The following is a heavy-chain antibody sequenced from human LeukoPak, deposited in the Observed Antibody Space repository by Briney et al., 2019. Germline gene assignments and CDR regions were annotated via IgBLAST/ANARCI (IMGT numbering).Heavy chain of an antibody. CDR2: IIISGGGT. CDR1: GFTFSTYA. V-gene: IGHV3-23*01. CDR3: AKGSNYGFGYYFDY. J-gene: IGHJ4*02. Sequence: GGSLRLSCAASGFTFSTYAMGWVRQAPGKGLEWVSSIIISGGGTYYADFVKGRFTIYRDNSKNTLYLQMNSLRAGDTAVYYCAKGSNYGFGYYFDYWGQGTLVTVSS. D-gene: IGHD3-10*01.